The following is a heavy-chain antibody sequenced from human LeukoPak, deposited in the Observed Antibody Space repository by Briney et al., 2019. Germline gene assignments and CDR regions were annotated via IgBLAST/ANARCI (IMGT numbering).Heavy chain of an antibody. J-gene: IGHJ6*02. CDR1: GYTFTSYA. Sequence: ASVKVSCKASGYTFTSYAMNWVRQAPGQGLEWMGWINTNTGNPTYAQGFTGRFVFSLDTSVSTAYLQISSLKAEDTAVYYCARHRIFWTAGYYYYYGMDVWGQGTTVTVSS. CDR3: ARHRIFWTAGYYYYYGMDV. CDR2: INTNTGNP. V-gene: IGHV7-4-1*02. D-gene: IGHD3-9*01.